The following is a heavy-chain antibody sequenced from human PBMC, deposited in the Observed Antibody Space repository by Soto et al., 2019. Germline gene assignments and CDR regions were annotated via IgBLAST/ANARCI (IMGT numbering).Heavy chain of an antibody. CDR2: INHSGST. D-gene: IGHD2-2*01. Sequence: SETLSLTCAVYGGSFSGYYWSWIRQPPGKGLEWIGEINHSGSTNYNPSLKSRVTISVDTSKNQFSLKLSSVTAADTAVYYCARGHYCSSTSCNGGNFDYWGQGTLVTVYS. V-gene: IGHV4-34*01. CDR1: GGSFSGYY. J-gene: IGHJ4*02. CDR3: ARGHYCSSTSCNGGNFDY.